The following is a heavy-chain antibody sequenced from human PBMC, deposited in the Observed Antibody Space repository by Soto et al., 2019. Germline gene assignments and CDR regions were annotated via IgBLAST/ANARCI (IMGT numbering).Heavy chain of an antibody. D-gene: IGHD1-26*01. V-gene: IGHV1-18*01. CDR2: INPSNDNT. CDR1: NYSFSSFG. Sequence: QVQMVQSGAEVKKPGASVKVSCKASNYSFSSFGISWMRQAPGQGLEWMAWINPSNDNTNYAQSLQGRVTLTTDTSTSTANMELRSLRPDDTAVYYCARDPFYSGSNLQVGYFDSWGQGTLVTVSS. CDR3: ARDPFYSGSNLQVGYFDS. J-gene: IGHJ4*02.